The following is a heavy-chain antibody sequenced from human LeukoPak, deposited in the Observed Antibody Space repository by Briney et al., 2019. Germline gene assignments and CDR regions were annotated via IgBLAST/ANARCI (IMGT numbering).Heavy chain of an antibody. CDR2: INPASGGT. CDR1: GYTFTDYY. V-gene: IGHV1-2*02. D-gene: IGHD2-2*01. CDR3: AICSSASCYASY. J-gene: IGHJ4*02. Sequence: ASVTVSYMASGYTFTDYYIHWVRQAPGQGGEWMGWINPASGGTNYAQKFQGRVTMTRDTSISTAYVELSSLRSDDTAVYYCAICSSASCYASYWGQGTLVTVSS.